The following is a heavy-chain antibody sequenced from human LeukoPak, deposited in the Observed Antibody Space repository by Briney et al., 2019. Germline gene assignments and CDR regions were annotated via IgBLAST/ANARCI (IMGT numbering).Heavy chain of an antibody. J-gene: IGHJ5*02. Sequence: SETLSLTCAVYGGSFSGYYWSWIRQPPGKGLEWIGYIYYSGSTNYNPSLKSRVTISVDTSKNQFSLKLSSVTAADTAVYYCARGSTGKGWFDPWGQGTLVTVSS. D-gene: IGHD4-11*01. V-gene: IGHV4-59*01. CDR3: ARGSTGKGWFDP. CDR1: GGSFSGYY. CDR2: IYYSGST.